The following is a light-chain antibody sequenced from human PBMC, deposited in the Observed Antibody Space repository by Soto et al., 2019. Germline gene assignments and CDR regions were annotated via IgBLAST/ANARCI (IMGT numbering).Light chain of an antibody. CDR3: SSYTSSSTVV. Sequence: QSALTPPASVSGSPGQSITISCNGTSSDVGGYNYVAWYQQHPGKAPKLMIYEVSNRPSGVSNRFSGSKSGNTASLTISGLQAEDEADYYCSSYTSSSTVVFGGGTKLTVL. CDR1: SSDVGGYNY. CDR2: EVS. J-gene: IGLJ2*01. V-gene: IGLV2-14*01.